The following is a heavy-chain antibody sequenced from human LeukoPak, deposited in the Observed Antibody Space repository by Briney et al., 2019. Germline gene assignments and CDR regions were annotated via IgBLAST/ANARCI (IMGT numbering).Heavy chain of an antibody. D-gene: IGHD3-22*01. CDR1: GFTFSSYG. Sequence: GSLRLSCAASGFTFSSYGMHWVRQAPGKGLEWVAVIWYDGSNKYYADSVKGRFTISRDNSKNTLYLQMNSLRAEDTAVYYCARDGGTAYYYDIDYWGQGTLVTVSS. CDR2: IWYDGSNK. J-gene: IGHJ4*02. V-gene: IGHV3-33*01. CDR3: ARDGGTAYYYDIDY.